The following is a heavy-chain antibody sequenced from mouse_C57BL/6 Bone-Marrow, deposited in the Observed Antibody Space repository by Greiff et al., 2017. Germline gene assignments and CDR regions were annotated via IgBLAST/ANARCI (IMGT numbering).Heavy chain of an antibody. V-gene: IGHV1-52*01. CDR3: ASHDGYYDWYFDV. CDR2: IDPSDSET. CDR1: GYTFTSYW. D-gene: IGHD2-3*01. J-gene: IGHJ1*03. Sequence: QVQLQQPGAELVRPGSSVKLSCKASGYTFTSYWMHWVKQRPIQGLEWIGNIDPSDSETHYNQKFKDKATLTVDKSSSTAYMQLRSLTSEDSAVYYCASHDGYYDWYFDVWGTGTTVTVSS.